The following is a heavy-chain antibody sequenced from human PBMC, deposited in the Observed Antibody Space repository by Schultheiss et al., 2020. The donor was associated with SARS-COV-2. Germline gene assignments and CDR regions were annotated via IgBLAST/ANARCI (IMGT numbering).Heavy chain of an antibody. V-gene: IGHV3-30*02. D-gene: IGHD2-2*01. J-gene: IGHJ6*02. Sequence: GESLKISCAASGFTFSSYGMHWVRQAPGKGLEWVAFIRYDGSNKYYADSVKGRFTISRDNAKNSLYLQMNSLRDEDTAVYYCARDDIVVVPAAISYYYYGMDVWGQGTTVTVSS. CDR2: IRYDGSNK. CDR3: ARDDIVVVPAAISYYYYGMDV. CDR1: GFTFSSYG.